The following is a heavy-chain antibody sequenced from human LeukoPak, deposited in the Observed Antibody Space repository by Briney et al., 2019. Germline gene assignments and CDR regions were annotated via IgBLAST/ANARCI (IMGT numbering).Heavy chain of an antibody. V-gene: IGHV3-48*03. CDR1: GFTFSSYE. CDR2: ISSSGSTI. J-gene: IGHJ5*02. CDR3: ARDSSGWYHWFDP. Sequence: GGSLRLSCAASGFTFSSYEMNWVRQAPGKGLEWVSYISSSGSTIYYVDSVKGRFTISRDNAKNSLYLQMNSLRAEDTAVYYCARDSSGWYHWFDPWGQGTLVTVSS. D-gene: IGHD6-19*01.